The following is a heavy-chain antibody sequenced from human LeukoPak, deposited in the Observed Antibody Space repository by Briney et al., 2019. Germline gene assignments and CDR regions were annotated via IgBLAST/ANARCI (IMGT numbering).Heavy chain of an antibody. CDR1: GGTFSSYA. V-gene: IGHV1-69*05. D-gene: IGHD3-22*01. CDR3: VRVLYYDSSGYYY. Sequence: ASVKVSCKASGGTFSSYAISWVRQAPGQGLEWRGRIIPIFGTANYAQKFQGRVTITTDESTSTAYMELSSLRSEDTAVYYCVRVLYYDSSGYYYWGQGTLVTVSS. J-gene: IGHJ4*02. CDR2: IIPIFGTA.